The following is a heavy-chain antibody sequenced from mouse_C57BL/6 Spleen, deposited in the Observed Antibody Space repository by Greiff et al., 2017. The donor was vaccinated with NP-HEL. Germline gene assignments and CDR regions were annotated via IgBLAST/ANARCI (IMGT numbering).Heavy chain of an antibody. D-gene: IGHD1-1*01. V-gene: IGHV1-26*01. CDR1: GYTFTDYY. CDR2: INPNNGGT. CDR3: AREGTYGSSYDY. Sequence: VQLQQSGPELVKPGASVKISCKASGYTFTDYYMNWVKQSHGKSLEWIGDINPNNGGTSYNQKFKGKATLTVDKSSSTAYMELRSLTSEDSAVYYCAREGTYGSSYDYWGQGTTLTVSS. J-gene: IGHJ2*01.